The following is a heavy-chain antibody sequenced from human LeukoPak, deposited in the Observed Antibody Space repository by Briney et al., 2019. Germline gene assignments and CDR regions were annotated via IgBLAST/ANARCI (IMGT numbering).Heavy chain of an antibody. J-gene: IGHJ3*01. CDR1: GVSVSDGRYY. D-gene: IGHD2-2*01. V-gene: IGHV4-31*03. CDR3: ATTYCRSISCLDFFNV. Sequence: PSQTLSLTCNVSGVSVSDGRYYWTWIRQHPGKGLEWIGYNYNSRSAKYNPSLESRLTISIDTFKNQFSLQLSSVTAADTATYYCATTYCRSISCLDFFNVWGQGTRVTVSS. CDR2: NYNSRSA.